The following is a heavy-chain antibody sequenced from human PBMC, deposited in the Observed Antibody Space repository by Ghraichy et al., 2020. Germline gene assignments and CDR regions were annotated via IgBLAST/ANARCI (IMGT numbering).Heavy chain of an antibody. Sequence: SVKLSCKASGYTFTSYYMHWVRQAPGQGLEWMGIINPSGGSTSYAQKFQGRVTMTRDTSTSTVYMELSSLRSEDTAVYYCARDPDYEDSSGYPDYWGQGTLVTVSS. V-gene: IGHV1-46*01. CDR1: GYTFTSYY. CDR2: INPSGGST. D-gene: IGHD3-22*01. J-gene: IGHJ4*02. CDR3: ARDPDYEDSSGYPDY.